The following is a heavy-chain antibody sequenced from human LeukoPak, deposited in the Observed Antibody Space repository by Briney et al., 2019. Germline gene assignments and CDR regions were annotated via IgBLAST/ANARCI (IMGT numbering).Heavy chain of an antibody. D-gene: IGHD3-10*01. Sequence: GGSLRLSCAASGFTFSSYGMHWVRQAPGKGLEWVAVISYDGSNKYYADSVKGRFTISRDNSKNTLYLQMNSLRAEDTAVYYCAKDPYYYGSGSYYYYGMDVRGKGTTVTVSS. CDR1: GFTFSSYG. CDR2: ISYDGSNK. J-gene: IGHJ6*04. V-gene: IGHV3-30*18. CDR3: AKDPYYYGSGSYYYYGMDV.